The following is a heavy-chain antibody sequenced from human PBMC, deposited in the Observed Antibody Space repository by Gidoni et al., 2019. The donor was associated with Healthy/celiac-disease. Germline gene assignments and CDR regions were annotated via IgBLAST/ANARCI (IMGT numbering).Heavy chain of an antibody. D-gene: IGHD3-22*01. J-gene: IGHJ6*03. CDR3: ARVVIDYEYYYMDV. CDR1: GGSISSGSYY. Sequence: SGGSISSGSYYWSWILQPAGKGLEWIGRIYTSGSPNYNPSLKSRVTISVDTSKNQFSLKLSSVNAADTAVYYCARVVIDYEYYYMDVWGKGTTVTVSS. CDR2: IYTSGSP. V-gene: IGHV4-61*02.